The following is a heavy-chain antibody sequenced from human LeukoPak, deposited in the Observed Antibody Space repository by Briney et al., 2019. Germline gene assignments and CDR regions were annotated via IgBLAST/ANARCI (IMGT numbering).Heavy chain of an antibody. CDR1: GFTFSSYW. J-gene: IGHJ3*02. V-gene: IGHV3-74*01. Sequence: GGSLRLSCAASGFTFSSYWMHWVRQAPGKGLVWVSRINSDGSSTSYADSVKGRFTISRDNAKNTLYLQMNSLRAEDTAVYYCARENTSDIVATIGDGGIDIWGQGTMVTVSS. D-gene: IGHD5-12*01. CDR2: INSDGSST. CDR3: ARENTSDIVATIGDGGIDI.